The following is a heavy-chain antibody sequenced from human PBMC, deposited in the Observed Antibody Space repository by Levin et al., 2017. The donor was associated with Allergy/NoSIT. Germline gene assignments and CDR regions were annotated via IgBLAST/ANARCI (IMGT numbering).Heavy chain of an antibody. J-gene: IGHJ5*02. Sequence: GGSLRLSCSASGFTFEDYAMHWIRQVPGKGLEWVAGISWNSGRKGYAASVEGRFTISRDNAKNSLYLQMNSLRREDTAVYHRAKGKGSKYDNWFGPWGQGNMVTVSS. CDR3: AKGKGSKYDNWFGP. V-gene: IGHV3-9*01. D-gene: IGHD1-26*01. CDR1: GFTFEDYA. CDR2: ISWNSGRK.